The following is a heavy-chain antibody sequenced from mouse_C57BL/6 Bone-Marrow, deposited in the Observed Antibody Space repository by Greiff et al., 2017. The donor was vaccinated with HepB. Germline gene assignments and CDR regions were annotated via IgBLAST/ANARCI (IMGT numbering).Heavy chain of an antibody. D-gene: IGHD2-3*01. CDR1: GYTFTSYW. V-gene: IGHV1-61*01. CDR3: ARAGDGYHGGFAY. CDR2: IYPSDSET. Sequence: VQLQQPGAELVRPGSSVKLSCKASGYTFTSYWMDWVKQRPGQGLEWIGNIYPSDSETHYNQKFKDKATLTVDKSSSTAYMQLSSLTSEDSAVYYCARAGDGYHGGFAYWGQGTLVTVSA. J-gene: IGHJ3*01.